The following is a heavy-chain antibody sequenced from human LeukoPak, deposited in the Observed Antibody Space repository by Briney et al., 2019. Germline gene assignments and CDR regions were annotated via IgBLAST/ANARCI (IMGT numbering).Heavy chain of an antibody. J-gene: IGHJ3*01. V-gene: IGHV4-61*01. CDR3: AGISSSNWYNERGAFDV. CDR2: VYYTGST. Sequence: SETLSLTCNVSGDSISDSTYYWSWVRQPSGKGLEWIGFVYYTGSTNYSPSLKSRVTISVDTSKNQFSLKLRSVTAADTAVYYCAGISSSNWYNERGAFDVWGQGTMVTVSS. CDR1: GDSISDSTYY. D-gene: IGHD6-13*01.